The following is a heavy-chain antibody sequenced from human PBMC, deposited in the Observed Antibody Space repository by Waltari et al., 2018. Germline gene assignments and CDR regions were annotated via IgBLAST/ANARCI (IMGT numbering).Heavy chain of an antibody. CDR1: GFSFSSYS. D-gene: IGHD2-2*01. CDR2: INSSGRNI. V-gene: IGHV3-48*01. CDR3: AVHQRERPYCTDISCYATE. J-gene: IGHJ4*02. Sequence: DVKLVESGGGLVQPGGSLRLSCAASGFSFSSYSMNWVRQAPGKGLQWIAFINSSGRNIYYADSVKGRFTISRDNAENSLFLHMSSLRAEDTAVYYCAVHQRERPYCTDISCYATEWGQGTLVTVSS.